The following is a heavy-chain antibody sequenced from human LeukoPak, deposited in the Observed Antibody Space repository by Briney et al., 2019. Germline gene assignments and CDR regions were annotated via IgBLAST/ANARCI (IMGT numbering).Heavy chain of an antibody. D-gene: IGHD6-13*01. CDR2: ISGSGGST. CDR3: AKGLKGSSWHGDDY. Sequence: PGGSLRLSCAASGFTFSSYAMSWVRQAPGKGLEWVSAISGSGGSTYYADSVKGRFTISRDNSKNTLYLQMNSLGAEDTAVYYCAKGLKGSSWHGDDYWGQGTLVTVSS. V-gene: IGHV3-23*01. J-gene: IGHJ4*02. CDR1: GFTFSSYA.